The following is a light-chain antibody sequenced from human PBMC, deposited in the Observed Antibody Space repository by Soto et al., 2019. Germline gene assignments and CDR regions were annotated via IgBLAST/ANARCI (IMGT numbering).Light chain of an antibody. Sequence: EIVLTQSPGTLSLSPGDGATLSCRASQTVGNNYLAWYQQRPGQAPGLLIYGASSRATGIPDRFSGSGSGTDFTLTISRLEPEDFAVFYCHQYGSSPQTFGQGTKVVIK. CDR3: HQYGSSPQT. CDR2: GAS. V-gene: IGKV3-20*01. J-gene: IGKJ1*01. CDR1: QTVGNNY.